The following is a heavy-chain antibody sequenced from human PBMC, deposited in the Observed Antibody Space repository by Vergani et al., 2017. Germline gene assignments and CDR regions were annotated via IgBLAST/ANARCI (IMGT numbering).Heavy chain of an antibody. V-gene: IGHV4-30-4*08. CDR1: GDSLSSDDYY. J-gene: IGHJ4*02. Sequence: QVQLQESGPRLVKTSQTLSLTCSVSGDSLSSDDYYWTWIRQTPGRCLEYIGYIYDSESTYYNPSLQSRVTISVDTSKNQFSLNLRSVTAADSAVYYCAREVFGSYIDYWGQGALGTVSS. D-gene: IGHD3-16*01. CDR3: AREVFGSYIDY. CDR2: IYDSEST.